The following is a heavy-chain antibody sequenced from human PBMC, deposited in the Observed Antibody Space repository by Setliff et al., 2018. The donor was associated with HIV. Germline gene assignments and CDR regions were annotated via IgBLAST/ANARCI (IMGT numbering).Heavy chain of an antibody. CDR3: ARWHSYYDFWSGYYRYYMDV. CDR2: INPSGGST. V-gene: IGHV1-46*01. Sequence: GASVKVSCKASGYTFTSYHMYWVRQAPGQGLEWMGAINPSGGSTSYAQKFQGRVTMTRDTSTSTVYMELSSLRSEDTAVYYCARWHSYYDFWSGYYRYYMDVWGKGTTVTVSS. D-gene: IGHD3-3*01. J-gene: IGHJ6*03. CDR1: GYTFTSYH.